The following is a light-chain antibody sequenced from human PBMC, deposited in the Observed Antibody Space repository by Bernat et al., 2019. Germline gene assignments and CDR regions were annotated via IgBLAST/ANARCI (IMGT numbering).Light chain of an antibody. J-gene: IGLJ2*01. V-gene: IGLV2-14*03. CDR2: DVS. Sequence: QSALTQPASVSGSPGQSVTISCTGTRSDVGAYNYVSWYQQLPGKAPKLMIYDVSNRPSGVSNRFSGSKSGNTASLTISGLQAEDEADYFCTSVSTTSTPVVFGGGTTLTVL. CDR3: TSVSTTSTPVV. CDR1: RSDVGAYNY.